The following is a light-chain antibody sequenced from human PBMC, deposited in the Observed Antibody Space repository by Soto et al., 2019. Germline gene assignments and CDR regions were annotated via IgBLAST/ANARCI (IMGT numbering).Light chain of an antibody. J-gene: IGKJ1*01. CDR2: GVS. CDR1: QSVDTN. V-gene: IGKV3D-15*01. CDR3: QHYNSYSEA. Sequence: EIVMTQSPATLSLSPGDTATLSCRASQSVDTNLAWYVQKPGQAPRRLMYGVSTWGTGVTARFSGSGSGTEFTLTISSLQSDDFATYYCQHYNSYSEAFGQGTKVELK.